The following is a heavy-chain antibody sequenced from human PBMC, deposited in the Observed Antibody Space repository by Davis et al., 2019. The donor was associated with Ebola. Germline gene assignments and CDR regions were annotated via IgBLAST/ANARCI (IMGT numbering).Heavy chain of an antibody. V-gene: IGHV1-46*01. CDR2: INPSGGSP. CDR3: AREVATGEAFDI. Sequence: AASVKVSCKASGYTFTSYYMHWVRQAPGQGLEWMGIINPSGGSPSYAQKFQGRVTMTRDTSTSTVYMELSSLRSEDTAVYYCAREVATGEAFDIWGQGTMVTVSS. J-gene: IGHJ3*02. D-gene: IGHD3-16*01. CDR1: GYTFTSYY.